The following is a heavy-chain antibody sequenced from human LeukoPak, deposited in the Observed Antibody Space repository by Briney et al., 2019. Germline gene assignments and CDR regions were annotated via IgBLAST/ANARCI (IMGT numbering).Heavy chain of an antibody. Sequence: GGSLRLSCAASGFTFSAYEMNWVRQAPGKGLEWLAYITSDNTVHYADSVKGRFTISRDNTKNSLYLQMNSLRAEDTATYYCAGDGTPMAATGWVYFDQWGQGTLVTVSS. CDR2: ITSDNTV. J-gene: IGHJ4*02. CDR3: AGDGTPMAATGWVYFDQ. D-gene: IGHD6-13*01. V-gene: IGHV3-48*03. CDR1: GFTFSAYE.